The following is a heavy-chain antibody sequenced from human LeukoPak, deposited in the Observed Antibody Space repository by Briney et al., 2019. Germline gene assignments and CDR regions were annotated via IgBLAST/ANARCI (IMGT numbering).Heavy chain of an antibody. J-gene: IGHJ6*03. CDR1: GGTFSSYA. CDR2: IIPIFGTA. Sequence: GASVKVSCKAPGGTFSSYAISWVRQAPGQGLEWMGGIIPIFGTANYAQKFQGRVTITADESTSTAYMELSSLRSEDTVVYYCARWRDDYYYYYMDVWGKGTTVTVSS. D-gene: IGHD3-3*01. CDR3: ARWRDDYYYYYMDV. V-gene: IGHV1-69*13.